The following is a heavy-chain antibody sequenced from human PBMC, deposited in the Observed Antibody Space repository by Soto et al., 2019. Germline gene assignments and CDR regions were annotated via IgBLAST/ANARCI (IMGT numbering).Heavy chain of an antibody. CDR2: IIPIFGTA. CDR3: GRGAYCGGDCAFDI. CDR1: GGTFSSYA. J-gene: IGHJ3*02. D-gene: IGHD2-21*02. V-gene: IGHV1-69*06. Sequence: QVQLVQSGAEVKKPGSSVKVSCKASGGTFSSYAISWVRQAPGQGLEWMGGIIPIFGTANYAQKFQGRVTITADKSRSTAYMGLSSLSSEDTAVYYCGRGAYCGGDCAFDIWGQGTMVTVSS.